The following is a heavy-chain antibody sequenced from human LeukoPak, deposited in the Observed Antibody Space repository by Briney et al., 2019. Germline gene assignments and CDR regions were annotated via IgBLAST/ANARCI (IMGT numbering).Heavy chain of an antibody. CDR2: IRSKANSYAT. J-gene: IGHJ6*03. V-gene: IGHV3-73*01. CDR1: GFTFSGSA. CDR3: TRHLQYYYYYMDV. Sequence: GGSLKLSCAASGFTFSGSAMHWVRQASGKGLEWVGRIRSKANSYATAYAASVKGRFTISRDDSKNTAYLQMNSLKTEDTAVYYCTRHLQYYYYYMDVWGKGTTVTVSS.